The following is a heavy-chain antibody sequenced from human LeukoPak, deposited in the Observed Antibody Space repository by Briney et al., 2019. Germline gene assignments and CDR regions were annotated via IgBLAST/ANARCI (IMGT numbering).Heavy chain of an antibody. D-gene: IGHD6-13*01. Sequence: GGSLRLSYAASGFTFNIFAMSWVRQAPGKGLEWVSAVSNTGDTTYYTDSVKGRFTISRDNSKNTLDLQMNSLRADDTAVYFCAKGASGYSSSWYVDSWGQGTLVTVSS. CDR3: AKGASGYSSSWYVDS. J-gene: IGHJ4*02. CDR1: GFTFNIFA. V-gene: IGHV3-23*01. CDR2: VSNTGDTT.